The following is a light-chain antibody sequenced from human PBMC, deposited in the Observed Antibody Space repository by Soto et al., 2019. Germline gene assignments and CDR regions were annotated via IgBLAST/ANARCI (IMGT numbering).Light chain of an antibody. J-gene: IGKJ3*01. V-gene: IGKV2-28*01. CDR1: QSLLHSDGYNY. CDR2: LTS. Sequence: DIVMTQSPLSLPVTPGEPASISCRSSQSLLHSDGYNYLDWYLQKPGQSPRLLIYLTSKRASGVPERFSGSGSGTDFILKISGVEAEDVGVYYCMQGLQTLPTFGPGTKVHIK. CDR3: MQGLQTLPT.